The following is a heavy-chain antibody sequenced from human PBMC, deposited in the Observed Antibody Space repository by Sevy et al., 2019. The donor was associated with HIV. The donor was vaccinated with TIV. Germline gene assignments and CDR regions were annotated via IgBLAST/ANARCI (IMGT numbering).Heavy chain of an antibody. CDR2: NSGSGGNS. J-gene: IGHJ4*02. CDR1: GFTLRNYA. Sequence: GGSLRLSCAASGFTLRNYAMSWVRQAPGKGLEWVSGNSGSGGNSYYADSVKGRFTISRDNAMQSLYLEMNNLRVEDSGIYYCARRYFDVWGQGTLVTVSS. V-gene: IGHV3-23*01. CDR3: ARRYFDV. D-gene: IGHD3-16*02.